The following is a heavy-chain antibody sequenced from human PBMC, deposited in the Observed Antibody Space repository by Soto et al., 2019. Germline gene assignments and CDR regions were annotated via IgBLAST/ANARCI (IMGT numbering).Heavy chain of an antibody. V-gene: IGHV4-30-4*01. CDR2: IYYSGST. CDR3: ARALRRSSSTFDY. D-gene: IGHD6-6*01. J-gene: IGHJ4*02. CDR1: GGSISSGDYY. Sequence: SETLSLTCTVSGGSISSGDYYWSWIRQPPGKGLEWIGYIYYSGSTYYNPSLKSRVTISVDTSKNQFSLKLSSVTAADTAVYYCARALRRSSSTFDYWGQGTLVTVSS.